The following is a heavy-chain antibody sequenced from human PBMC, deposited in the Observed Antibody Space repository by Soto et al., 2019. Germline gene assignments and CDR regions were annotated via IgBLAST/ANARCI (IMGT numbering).Heavy chain of an antibody. Sequence: QVQLQESGPGLVKPSGTLSLTCAVSGGSISSSNWWSWVRQPPGKGLEGIGEIYHSGSTNYNPSLKSRVTISVDKSKNQFSLKLSSVTAADTAVYYCASIYSGSYYYYYGMDVWGQGTTVTVSS. V-gene: IGHV4-4*02. D-gene: IGHD1-26*01. CDR3: ASIYSGSYYYYYGMDV. CDR1: GGSISSSNW. CDR2: IYHSGST. J-gene: IGHJ6*02.